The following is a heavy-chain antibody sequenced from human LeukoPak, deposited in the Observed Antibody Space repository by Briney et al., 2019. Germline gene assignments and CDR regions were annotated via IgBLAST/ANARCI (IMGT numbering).Heavy chain of an antibody. CDR2: INHSGST. CDR1: GGSFSGYY. J-gene: IGHJ4*02. Sequence: SETLSLTCAVCGGSFSGYYWILLRQPPGKGLEWIGEINHSGSTNYNPSLKSRVTISVDTSKNQFSLKLSAVTAADTAVDYCARLRVDTAMVTVDYWGQGTLVTVSS. CDR3: ARLRVDTAMVTVDY. D-gene: IGHD5-18*01. V-gene: IGHV4-34*01.